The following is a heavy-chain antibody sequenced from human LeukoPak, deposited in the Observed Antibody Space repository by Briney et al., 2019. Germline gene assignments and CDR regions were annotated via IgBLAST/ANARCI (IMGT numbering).Heavy chain of an antibody. D-gene: IGHD6-13*01. Sequence: GRSLRLSCEASGFTFSGYVMHWVRQAPGKGLEWVALIWFDGSDKYYADSVKGRFTISRDNSKSTLYLQMNSLRAEDTAVYYCAKERGYQSYYYYYMDVWGKGTTVTVSS. CDR1: GFTFSGYV. J-gene: IGHJ6*03. CDR2: IWFDGSDK. CDR3: AKERGYQSYYYYYMDV. V-gene: IGHV3-33*06.